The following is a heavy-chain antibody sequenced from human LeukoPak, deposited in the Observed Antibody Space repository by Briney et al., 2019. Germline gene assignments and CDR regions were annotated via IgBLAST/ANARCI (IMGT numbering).Heavy chain of an antibody. J-gene: IGHJ4*02. V-gene: IGHV1-46*01. Sequence: ASVKVSCKASGYTFTSYYMHWVRQAPAQGLEWMGTINPSGGSTSYAQKFQGRVTMTRDTSTSTVYMELSSLRSEDTAVYYCARSDSSGSFIDYWGQGTLVTVSS. D-gene: IGHD3-22*01. CDR2: INPSGGST. CDR3: ARSDSSGSFIDY. CDR1: GYTFTSYY.